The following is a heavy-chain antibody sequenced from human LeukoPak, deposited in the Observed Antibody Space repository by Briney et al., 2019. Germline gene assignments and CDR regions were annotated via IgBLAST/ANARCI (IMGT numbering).Heavy chain of an antibody. Sequence: KPSETLSLTCAVYGGSFSGYYWAGIPRPPGRGLGWIGEINLSEGTNYNPSLKSRVTISVDTSKNQFSLKLSSVTAADTAVYYCARGASVTVTTPQTDGYYYYMDVWGKGTTVTVSS. CDR1: GGSFSGYY. CDR2: INLSEGT. CDR3: ARGASVTVTTPQTDGYYYYMDV. V-gene: IGHV4-34*01. D-gene: IGHD4-17*01. J-gene: IGHJ6*03.